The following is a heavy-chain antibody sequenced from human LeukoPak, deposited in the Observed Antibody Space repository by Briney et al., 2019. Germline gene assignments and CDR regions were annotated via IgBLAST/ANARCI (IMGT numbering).Heavy chain of an antibody. Sequence: PSETLSLTCAVYGGSFSGYYWSWIRQPPGKGLEWIGEINHSGSTNYNPSLKSRVTISVDTSKNQFSLKLSSVTAADTAVYYCARGLDKLDPWGQGTLVTVSS. V-gene: IGHV4-34*01. D-gene: IGHD1-1*01. CDR3: ARGLDKLDP. J-gene: IGHJ5*02. CDR1: GGSFSGYY. CDR2: INHSGST.